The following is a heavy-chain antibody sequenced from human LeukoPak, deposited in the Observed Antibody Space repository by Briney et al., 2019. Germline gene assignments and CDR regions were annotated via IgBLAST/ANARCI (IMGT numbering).Heavy chain of an antibody. CDR1: GYTFTSYG. D-gene: IGHD4-11*01. J-gene: IGHJ4*02. V-gene: IGHV1-18*01. CDR3: ARVGINYDFDY. Sequence: SVKVSCKTSGYTFTSYGVSWVRQAPGQGLEWMGWFSVYNGNANYLQKLQGRVTMTTDTSTTTAYMELRSLRSDDTAVYYCARVGINYDFDYWGQGTLVTVSS. CDR2: FSVYNGNA.